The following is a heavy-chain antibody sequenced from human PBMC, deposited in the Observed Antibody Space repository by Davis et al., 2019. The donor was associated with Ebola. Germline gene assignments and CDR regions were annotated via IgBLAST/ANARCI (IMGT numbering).Heavy chain of an antibody. Sequence: GESLKISCAASGFTFSSYSMNWVRQAPGKGLEWVANIKQDGSEEYYVDSVKGRFTISRDNAKNSLYLQMNSLRAEETAVYYCARSGHYDSSGYYSNYWGQGTLVTVSS. D-gene: IGHD3-22*01. CDR2: IKQDGSEE. V-gene: IGHV3-7*01. J-gene: IGHJ4*02. CDR3: ARSGHYDSSGYYSNY. CDR1: GFTFSSYS.